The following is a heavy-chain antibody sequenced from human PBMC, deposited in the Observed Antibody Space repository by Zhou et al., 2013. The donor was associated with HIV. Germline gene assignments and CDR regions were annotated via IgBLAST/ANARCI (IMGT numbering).Heavy chain of an antibody. CDR3: ARASHATRIYEHDY. Sequence: QVQLQQWGAGLLKPSETLSLTCAVYGASFSDHLWTWIRQPPGKGLEWIGEISQSGITNYNPSLKSRVTMSVDAPRNQFSLRLDSVTAADTAIYYCARASHATRIYEHDYWGQGTLVTVSS. D-gene: IGHD2-15*01. CDR2: ISQSGIT. CDR1: GASFSDHL. V-gene: IGHV4-34*02. J-gene: IGHJ4*02.